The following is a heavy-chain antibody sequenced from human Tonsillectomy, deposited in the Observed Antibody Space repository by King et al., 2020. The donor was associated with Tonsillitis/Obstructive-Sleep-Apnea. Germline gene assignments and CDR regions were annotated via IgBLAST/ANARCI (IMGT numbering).Heavy chain of an antibody. V-gene: IGHV3-23*04. CDR2: ISGSGGST. D-gene: IGHD4-17*01. J-gene: IGHJ1*01. CDR1: GFTFSSYA. CDR3: AKARGFEYGDPCAAGYYQP. Sequence: VQLVESGGGLVQPGGSLRLSCAASGFTFSSYAMSWVRQAPGKGLEWVSAISGSGGSTYYADSVKGRFTISRDNSKNTLYLQMNSLRAEDTAVYYCAKARGFEYGDPCAAGYYQPSGQSALVTVS.